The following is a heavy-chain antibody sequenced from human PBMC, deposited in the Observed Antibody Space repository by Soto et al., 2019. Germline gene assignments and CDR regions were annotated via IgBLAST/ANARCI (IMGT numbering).Heavy chain of an antibody. Sequence: QVQLQESGPGLVKPSQTLSLTCTVSGGSISSGDYYWSWIRQPPGKGLEWIGYIYYSGSTYYNPSLKSGVTIAVDTSKNQFSLKLRSVAAEDTALYYCASSGYCTKGVCYTLFDPWGQRTLVTVSS. CDR2: IYYSGST. CDR3: ASSGYCTKGVCYTLFDP. V-gene: IGHV4-30-4*01. J-gene: IGHJ5*02. D-gene: IGHD2-8*01. CDR1: GGSISSGDYY.